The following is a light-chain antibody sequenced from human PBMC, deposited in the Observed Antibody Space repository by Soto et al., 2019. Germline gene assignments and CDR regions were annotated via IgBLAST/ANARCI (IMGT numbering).Light chain of an antibody. V-gene: IGLV2-14*01. CDR2: GVT. J-gene: IGLJ1*01. CDR3: SSYTSASTLLYL. Sequence: QSALTQPASVSGSPGQSITISCTGTSSDVGGYNYVSWYQQHPGIAPKLLIYGVTNRPSGVSPRFSGSKSGNTASLTISGLQAENEADYHCSSYTSASTLLYLFGTGTKSPS. CDR1: SSDVGGYNY.